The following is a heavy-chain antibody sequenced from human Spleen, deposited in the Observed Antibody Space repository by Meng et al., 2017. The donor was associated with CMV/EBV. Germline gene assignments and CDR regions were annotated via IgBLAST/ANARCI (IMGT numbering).Heavy chain of an antibody. CDR2: IYYSGST. D-gene: IGHD4-23*01. J-gene: IGHJ4*02. V-gene: IGHV4-31*02. Sequence: SISGGDYYWSWIRQHPGKGLEWIGYIYYSGSTYYNPSLKSRVTISVDTSKNQFSLKLSSVTAADTAVYYCARVRVVVTPRTAYYFDYWGQGTLVTVSS. CDR1: SISGGDYY. CDR3: ARVRVVVTPRTAYYFDY.